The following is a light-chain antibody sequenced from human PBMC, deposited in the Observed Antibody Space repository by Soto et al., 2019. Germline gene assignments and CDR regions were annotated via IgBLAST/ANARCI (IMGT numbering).Light chain of an antibody. CDR2: AAS. J-gene: IGKJ4*01. Sequence: AIQMTQSPSSLCASVGDRVTITCRASQGIISDLGWFQQKPGKAPKILIYAASSLQRWVPARFSGSGSGIDFTLIITSLQPEDFATYYCLQDANFHRAFGGGTKGEL. CDR3: LQDANFHRA. CDR1: QGIISD. V-gene: IGKV1-6*01.